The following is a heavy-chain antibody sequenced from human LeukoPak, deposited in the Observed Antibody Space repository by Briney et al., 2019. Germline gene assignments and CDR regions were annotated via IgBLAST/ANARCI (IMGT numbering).Heavy chain of an antibody. V-gene: IGHV4-59*01. D-gene: IGHD5-24*01. CDR2: IYYSGST. Sequence: SETLSRTCTVSGGSSSSYYWSWIRQPPGKGLEWIGYIYYSGSTNYNPSLKSRVTISVDTSKNQFSLKLSSVTAADTAVYYCARGAMATISPFDYWGQGTLVTVSS. CDR3: ARGAMATISPFDY. J-gene: IGHJ4*02. CDR1: GGSSSSYY.